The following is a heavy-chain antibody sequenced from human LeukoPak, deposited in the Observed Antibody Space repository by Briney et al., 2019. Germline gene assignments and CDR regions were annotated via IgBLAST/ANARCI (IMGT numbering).Heavy chain of an antibody. Sequence: GGSLRLSCAASGFTFSSYAMNWVRQAPGKGLEWVSYISSSSSTTYYADSVKGRFTISRDNAKNSLYLQMNSLRAEDTAVYSCARARGHCSSASCFYFDYWGQGTLVTVSS. CDR3: ARARGHCSSASCFYFDY. CDR1: GFTFSSYA. J-gene: IGHJ4*02. CDR2: ISSSSSTT. V-gene: IGHV3-48*01. D-gene: IGHD2-2*01.